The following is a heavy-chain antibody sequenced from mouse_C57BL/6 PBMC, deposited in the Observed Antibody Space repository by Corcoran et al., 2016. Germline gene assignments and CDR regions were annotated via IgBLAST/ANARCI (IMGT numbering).Heavy chain of an antibody. CDR2: INTYSGVP. V-gene: IGHV9-3*01. J-gene: IGHJ1*03. CDR3: ARRGGRDFDV. CDR1: GYTFTNYG. Sequence: QIPLVQSGPELKKHGETVKISCKDSGYTFTNYGMMWVKQAAGNSVKWMGWINTYSGVPTYADDFKGRFAFSLETSTSNDYLQINNLKNEETATYFCARRGGRDFDVWGTGTTVTVSS.